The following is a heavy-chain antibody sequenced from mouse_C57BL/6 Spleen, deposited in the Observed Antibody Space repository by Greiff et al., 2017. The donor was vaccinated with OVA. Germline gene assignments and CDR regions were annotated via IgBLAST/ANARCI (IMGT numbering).Heavy chain of an antibody. V-gene: IGHV3-1*01. J-gene: IGHJ1*03. Sequence: EVKLVESGPGMVKPSQSLSLTCTVTGYSITSGYDWHWIRHFPGNQLEWMGYISYSGSTNYNPSLKSRISITHDTSKNHFFLKLNSVTTEDTATYYCARGYFDVWGTGTTVTVSS. CDR3: ARGYFDV. CDR2: ISYSGST. CDR1: GYSITSGYD.